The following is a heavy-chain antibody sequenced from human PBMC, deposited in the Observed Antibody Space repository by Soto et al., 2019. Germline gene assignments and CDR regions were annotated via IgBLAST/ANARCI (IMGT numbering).Heavy chain of an antibody. Sequence: GGSLRLSCAASGFTFSDYYMSWIRQAPGKGLEWVSYISSSGSTIYYADSVKGRFTISRDNAKNSLYLQMNSLRAEDTAVYYCARDADIVVVPAATDYYYMDVWGKGTTVTVSS. V-gene: IGHV3-11*01. CDR1: GFTFSDYY. CDR3: ARDADIVVVPAATDYYYMDV. D-gene: IGHD2-2*01. CDR2: ISSSGSTI. J-gene: IGHJ6*03.